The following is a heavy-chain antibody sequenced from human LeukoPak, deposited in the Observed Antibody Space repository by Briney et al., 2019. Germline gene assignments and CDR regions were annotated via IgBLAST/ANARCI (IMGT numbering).Heavy chain of an antibody. D-gene: IGHD3-10*01. V-gene: IGHV4-39*07. Sequence: PSETLSLTCSVSGVSISSGSNYWGWIRQPPGKTLEWIGSIYSSGSTCYNPSLKSRVIILIDTTKNHFSLNLSSVTAADTAVYYCARSDGYGLVGIWGQGTMVTVSS. CDR3: ARSDGYGLVGI. CDR2: IYSSGST. CDR1: GVSISSGSNY. J-gene: IGHJ3*02.